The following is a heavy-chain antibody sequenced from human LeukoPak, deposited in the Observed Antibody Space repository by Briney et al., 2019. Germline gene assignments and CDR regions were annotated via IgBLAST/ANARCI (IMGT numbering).Heavy chain of an antibody. CDR2: IYYSGST. V-gene: IGHV4-39*07. J-gene: IGHJ4*02. Sequence: SETLSLTCTVSGGSISSSSYYWGWIRQPPGKGLEWIGSIYYSGSTYYNPSLKSRVTISVDTSKNQFSLKLSSVTAADTAVYYCARDRGVRGVRVLWWGQGTLVTVSS. CDR1: GGSISSSSYY. CDR3: ARDRGVRGVRVLW. D-gene: IGHD3-10*01.